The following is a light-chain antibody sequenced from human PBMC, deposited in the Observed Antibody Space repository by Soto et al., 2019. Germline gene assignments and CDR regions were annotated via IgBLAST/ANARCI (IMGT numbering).Light chain of an antibody. Sequence: EIVLTQSPGTLSLSPGERATLSCRASQSVSSSYLAWYQQKPGQAPRLLIYGASSRATGIPGRFSGSGSGTDFTLTISSLEPEDFAVYYCQQYGGMWTFGQGTKVDIK. V-gene: IGKV3-20*01. CDR1: QSVSSSY. CDR2: GAS. J-gene: IGKJ1*01. CDR3: QQYGGMWT.